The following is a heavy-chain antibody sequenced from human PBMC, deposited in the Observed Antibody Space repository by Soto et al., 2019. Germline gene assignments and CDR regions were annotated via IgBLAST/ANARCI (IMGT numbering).Heavy chain of an antibody. V-gene: IGHV4-31*02. Sequence: SVALSLTFTVSGVSISSGGYYSSLTRQPPGKGLEWIGYIYYSGSTYSNPSLKSRVTISVDTSRNQFSLKLSSVTAAETAVYYCARLLYGMDVWGQGTTVTVS. J-gene: IGHJ6*02. D-gene: IGHD3-10*01. CDR1: GVSISSGGYY. CDR3: ARLLYGMDV. CDR2: IYYSGST.